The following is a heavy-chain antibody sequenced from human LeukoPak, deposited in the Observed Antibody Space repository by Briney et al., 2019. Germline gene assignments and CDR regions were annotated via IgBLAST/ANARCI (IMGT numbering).Heavy chain of an antibody. Sequence: GESLKISCKGSGYSFITYWIGWVRQMPGKGLEWMGIIYPGDSDTRYSPSFQGQVTISADKSITTAYLQWSSLKASDTAMYYCARLGNFNAFDIWGQGTLVTVSS. CDR2: IYPGDSDT. V-gene: IGHV5-51*01. D-gene: IGHD1-1*01. CDR1: GYSFITYW. CDR3: ARLGNFNAFDI. J-gene: IGHJ3*02.